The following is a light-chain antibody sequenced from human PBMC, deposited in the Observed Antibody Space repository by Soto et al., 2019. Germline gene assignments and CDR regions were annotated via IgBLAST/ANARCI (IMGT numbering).Light chain of an antibody. CDR1: QTVSSY. Sequence: EIVLTQSPSTLSLSPGERATLSCRASQTVSSYLAWYQQKPGQAPRLLIYDGTNRATGIPARFSGSGSGSDFTLPISSLEPEDFAVYYCQQRSNWPPFTFGQGTRLEIK. J-gene: IGKJ5*01. V-gene: IGKV3-11*01. CDR2: DGT. CDR3: QQRSNWPPFT.